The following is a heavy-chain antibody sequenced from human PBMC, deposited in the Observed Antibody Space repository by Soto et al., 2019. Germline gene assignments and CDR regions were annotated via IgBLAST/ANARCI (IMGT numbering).Heavy chain of an antibody. Sequence: QITLKESGPTLVKPTQTLTLTCSFSGFSLSTSGVGVAWIRQSPGKALQWLTVIYWDDGKRYSTSLESRLTITXAXAKNQVVLTMTNMDLEDTGTYFCAHVSAQSYYAMDAWGQGTTVTVSS. V-gene: IGHV2-5*02. CDR1: GFSLSTSGVG. CDR3: AHVSAQSYYAMDA. D-gene: IGHD3-10*01. J-gene: IGHJ6*02. CDR2: IYWDDGK.